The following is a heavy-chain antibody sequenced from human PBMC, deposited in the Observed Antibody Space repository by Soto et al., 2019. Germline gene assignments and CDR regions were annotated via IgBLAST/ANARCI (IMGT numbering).Heavy chain of an antibody. CDR1: GFTFSSYW. V-gene: IGHV3-74*01. D-gene: IGHD4-17*01. Sequence: EVQLVESGGGLVQPGGSLRLSCAASGFTFSSYWMHWVRQAPGKGLVWVSRINSDGSSTSYADSVKGRFTISRDNAKNTLYLQMNSLRAEDTAVYYCARAQLTTVTTSGFDYWGQGTLVTVSS. CDR2: INSDGSST. J-gene: IGHJ4*02. CDR3: ARAQLTTVTTSGFDY.